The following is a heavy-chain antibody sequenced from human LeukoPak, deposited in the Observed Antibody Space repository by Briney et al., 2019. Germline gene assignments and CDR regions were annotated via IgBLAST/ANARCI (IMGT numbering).Heavy chain of an antibody. CDR1: GFTFSTYW. D-gene: IGHD2-15*01. Sequence: GGSLRLPCAASGFTFSTYWMNWVRQAPGKGLEWVADIKPDGSHVSYVDSVKGRFSISRDNAQNSLYLQVSSLRAEDTAIYYCAREGRLLGAFDVWGQGTMVTVSS. CDR3: AREGRLLGAFDV. V-gene: IGHV3-7*01. CDR2: IKPDGSHV. J-gene: IGHJ3*01.